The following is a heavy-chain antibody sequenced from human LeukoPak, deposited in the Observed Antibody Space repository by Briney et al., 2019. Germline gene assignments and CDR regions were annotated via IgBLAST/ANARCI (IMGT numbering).Heavy chain of an antibody. CDR2: IYYSGST. J-gene: IGHJ4*02. D-gene: IGHD6-19*01. Sequence: SETLSLTCTVSGGSISSSSYYWGWLRQPPGKGLEWIGSIYYSGSTYYNPSLKSRVTISVDTPKSQFSLKLSSVTAADTAVYYCARDREQWPNFDYWGQGTLVTVYS. CDR3: ARDREQWPNFDY. V-gene: IGHV4-39*07. CDR1: GGSISSSSYY.